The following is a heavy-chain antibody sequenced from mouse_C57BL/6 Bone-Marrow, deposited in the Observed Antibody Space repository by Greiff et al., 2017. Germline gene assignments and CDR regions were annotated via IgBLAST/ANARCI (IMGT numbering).Heavy chain of an antibody. D-gene: IGHD2-1*01. CDR2: ISYDGSN. V-gene: IGHV3-6*01. CDR1: GYSITSGYY. Sequence: DVQLQESGPGLVKPSQSLSLTCSVTGYSITSGYYWNWIRQFPGNKLEWMGYISYDGSNNYNPSLKNRISITRDTSKNQFFLKLNSVTTEDTATYYCAFYYLFAYWGQETLVTVSA. J-gene: IGHJ3*01. CDR3: AFYYLFAY.